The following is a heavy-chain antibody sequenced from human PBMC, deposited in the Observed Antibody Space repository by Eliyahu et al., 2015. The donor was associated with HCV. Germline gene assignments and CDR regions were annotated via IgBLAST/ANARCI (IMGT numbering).Heavy chain of an antibody. D-gene: IGHD4-17*01. CDR3: ARDPDYGDPFDY. CDR1: GFXFSSYS. J-gene: IGHJ4*02. Sequence: EVQLVESGGGLVKPGGSLRLSCAASGFXFSSYSMNWVRQAPGKGLEWVSSISSSSSYIYYADSVKGRFTISRDNAKNSLYLQMNSLRAEDTAVYYCARDPDYGDPFDYWGQGTLVTVSS. CDR2: ISSSSSYI. V-gene: IGHV3-21*01.